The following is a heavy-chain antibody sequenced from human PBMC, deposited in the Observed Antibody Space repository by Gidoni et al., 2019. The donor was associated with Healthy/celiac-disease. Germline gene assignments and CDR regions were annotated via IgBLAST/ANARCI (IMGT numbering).Heavy chain of an antibody. D-gene: IGHD3-22*01. V-gene: IGHV1-69*01. CDR3: ARAFPSQYYYDSSGYPYYFDY. CDR1: GGTFSSYA. Sequence: QVQLVQSGAEVKKPGPAVKVSCKASGGTFSSYAISWVRQAPGQGLVWMGGIIPIFGTANYAQKFQGRVTVTADESTSTAYMELSSLRSEDTAVYDCARAFPSQYYYDSSGYPYYFDYWCQGTLVTVSS. CDR2: IIPIFGTA. J-gene: IGHJ4*02.